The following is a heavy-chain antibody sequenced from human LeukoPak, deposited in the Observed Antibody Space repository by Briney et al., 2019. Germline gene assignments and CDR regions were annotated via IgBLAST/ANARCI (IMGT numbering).Heavy chain of an antibody. CDR3: VRAGTYGVRAVISPDV. CDR2: FYPSGFT. CDR1: GGSISNYY. V-gene: IGHV4-4*07. D-gene: IGHD3-10*01. J-gene: IGHJ6*02. Sequence: SETLSLTCTVSGGSISNYYWSWIRQPAGKGLEWIGRFYPSGFTNYNPSLMGRVTMSVDTSKNRFSLRLTSVTAADTALYYCVRAGTYGVRAVISPDVWGQGTTVTVSS.